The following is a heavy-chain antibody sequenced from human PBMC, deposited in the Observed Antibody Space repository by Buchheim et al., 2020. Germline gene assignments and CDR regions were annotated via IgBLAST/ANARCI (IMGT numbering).Heavy chain of an antibody. Sequence: EVQLVESGGGLAQPGGSLRLSCAASGFTFRSFDMSWVRQAPGKGLEWVSAISASGGGTYYADSVKGRFTISRDNSKNKLYLQMNSLRAEDTAVYYCAKDFLWEPCFYWGQRTL. CDR3: AKDFLWEPCFY. D-gene: IGHD1-26*01. CDR1: GFTFRSFD. J-gene: IGHJ4*02. CDR2: ISASGGGT. V-gene: IGHV3-23*04.